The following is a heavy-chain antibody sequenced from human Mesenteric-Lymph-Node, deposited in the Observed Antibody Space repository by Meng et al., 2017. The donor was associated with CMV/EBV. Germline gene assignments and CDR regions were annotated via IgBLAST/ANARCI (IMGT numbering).Heavy chain of an antibody. D-gene: IGHD3-3*02. CDR1: GASVASSDYY. V-gene: IGHV4-39*01. CDR2: VYFRGGT. Sequence: VSGASVASSDYYWGWVRQSPGKGLEWIGNVYFRGGTYYNPYLKSRASISIDRSKNQFSLNLIAVTAADTAVYYCGLPIASTGYFDRWGQGALVTVSS. CDR3: GLPIASTGYFDR. J-gene: IGHJ4*02.